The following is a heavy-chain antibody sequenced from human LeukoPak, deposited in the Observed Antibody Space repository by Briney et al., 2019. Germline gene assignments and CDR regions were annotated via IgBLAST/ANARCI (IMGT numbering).Heavy chain of an antibody. CDR3: ARRRWASSNVDY. Sequence: SQTLSLTXTVSGGSIRSSDYYWGWIRQPPGKGLEWVGCIYYSGSTYYSPSLKSRVTISIDTSKNQFSLKVNSVTAADTAVYYCARRRWASSNVDYWGQGTLVTVSS. CDR1: GGSIRSSDYY. V-gene: IGHV4-39*01. CDR2: IYYSGST. J-gene: IGHJ4*02. D-gene: IGHD1-1*01.